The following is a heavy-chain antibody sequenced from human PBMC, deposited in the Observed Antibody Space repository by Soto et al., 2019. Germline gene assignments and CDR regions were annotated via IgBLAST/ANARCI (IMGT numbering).Heavy chain of an antibody. CDR2: MYYTGNK. Sequence: XTLSLACAVSGGSISSSTYYWDWIRQPPGKGLEWIGAMYYTGNKNYNPSLESRVTMSVDASKNQFSLKLSSVTTPDTAVYYCARRSSSSLGSLFDPWGRGILGTVS. V-gene: IGHV4-39*01. D-gene: IGHD6-6*01. J-gene: IGHJ5*02. CDR3: ARRSSSSLGSLFDP. CDR1: GGSISSSTYY.